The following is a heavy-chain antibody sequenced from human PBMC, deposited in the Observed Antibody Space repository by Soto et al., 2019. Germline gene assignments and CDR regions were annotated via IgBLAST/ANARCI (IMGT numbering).Heavy chain of an antibody. CDR1: GGSFSGYY. CDR3: ARGLGITMIVVADDAFDI. J-gene: IGHJ3*02. CDR2: INHSGST. D-gene: IGHD3-22*01. V-gene: IGHV4-34*01. Sequence: SETLSLTCAVYGGSFSGYYWSWIRQPPGKGLEWIGEINHSGSTNYNPSLKSRVTISVDTSKNQFSLKLSSVTAADTAVYYCARGLGITMIVVADDAFDIWGQGTMVTVSS.